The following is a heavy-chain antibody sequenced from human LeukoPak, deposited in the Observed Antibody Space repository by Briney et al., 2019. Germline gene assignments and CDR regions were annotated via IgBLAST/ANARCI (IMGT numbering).Heavy chain of an antibody. CDR1: GFTFSSYE. CDR3: AKDARRSDGWYFFDH. CDR2: ISDSGDIT. J-gene: IGHJ4*02. D-gene: IGHD6-19*01. V-gene: IGHV3-23*01. Sequence: PGGSLRLSCEASGFTFSSYEMNWVRQAPGKGLEWVSVISDSGDITYYADSVKGRFTISRDNSKNTLYLQMNSLRAEDTAIYYCAKDARRSDGWYFFDHWGQGALVTVSS.